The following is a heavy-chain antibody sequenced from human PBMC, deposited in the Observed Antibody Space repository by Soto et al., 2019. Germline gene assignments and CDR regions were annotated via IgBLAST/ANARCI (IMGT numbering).Heavy chain of an antibody. CDR2: ISYDGSNK. V-gene: IGHV3-30*18. J-gene: IGHJ6*02. D-gene: IGHD5-18*01. CDR3: AKDLGVQLWLRYSYYGMDV. CDR1: GFTFSSYG. Sequence: GGSLRLSCAASGFTFSSYGMHGVRQAPGKGLEWVAVISYDGSNKYYADSVKGRFTISRDNSKNTLYLQMNSLRAEDTAVYYCAKDLGVQLWLRYSYYGMDVWGQGTTVTVSS.